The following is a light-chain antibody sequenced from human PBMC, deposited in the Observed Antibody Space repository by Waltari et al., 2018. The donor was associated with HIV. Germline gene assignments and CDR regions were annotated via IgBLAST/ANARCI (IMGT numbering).Light chain of an antibody. J-gene: IGKJ1*01. CDR2: AAS. CDR1: QGISSN. CDR3: QPSYSTPRT. V-gene: IGKV1-39*01. Sequence: DIQMTQSPSSLSASVGDRVTIPCRASQGISSNLNWYQQKPGQAPKLLIYAASRLQIGVPSRFSGSGSGTEFTLTISSLQPEDFATYYCQPSYSTPRTFGQGTKVEIK.